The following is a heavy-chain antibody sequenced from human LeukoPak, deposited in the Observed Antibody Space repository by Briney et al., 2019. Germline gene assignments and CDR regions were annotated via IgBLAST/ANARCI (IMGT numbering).Heavy chain of an antibody. CDR1: GYTFTGYY. J-gene: IGHJ4*02. CDR2: INPNSGGT. D-gene: IGHD3-22*01. CDR3: ARVPNFPYYYDSSGYSFDY. Sequence: EASVKVSCMASGYTFTGYYMHWVRQAPGQGLEWMGWINPNSGGTNYAQKLQGRVTMTTDTSTSTAYMELRSLRSDDTAVYYCARVPNFPYYYDSSGYSFDYWGQGTLVTVSS. V-gene: IGHV1-2*02.